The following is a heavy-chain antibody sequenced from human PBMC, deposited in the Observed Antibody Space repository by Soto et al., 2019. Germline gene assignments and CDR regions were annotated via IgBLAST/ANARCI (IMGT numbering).Heavy chain of an antibody. D-gene: IGHD2-2*01. CDR2: ISLYSDGR. CDR1: GYTFSNYG. V-gene: IGHV1-18*01. Sequence: APVKVSCKTSGYTFSNYGITWVRQAPGQPLEWLGWISLYSDGRNYAQKFQGRASMTTDTSTTTTYMDLRSLRSDDTAVYYCARVVPGAEAWFGPWGQGTLVTVSS. J-gene: IGHJ5*02. CDR3: ARVVPGAEAWFGP.